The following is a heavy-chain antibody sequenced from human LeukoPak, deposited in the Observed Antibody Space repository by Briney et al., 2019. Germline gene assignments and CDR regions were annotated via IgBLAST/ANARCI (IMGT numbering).Heavy chain of an antibody. Sequence: TGGSLRLSCAVSGFPVSSNHMGWVRQAPGKGLEWVSAISDDGGGTFHADSVKGRFTISRDNSKNTLYLQMNGLRAEDTAVYYCAKEVTSAGTPYFDYWGQGTLVTVSS. V-gene: IGHV3-23*01. CDR1: GFPVSSNH. D-gene: IGHD6-13*01. CDR2: ISDDGGGT. J-gene: IGHJ4*02. CDR3: AKEVTSAGTPYFDY.